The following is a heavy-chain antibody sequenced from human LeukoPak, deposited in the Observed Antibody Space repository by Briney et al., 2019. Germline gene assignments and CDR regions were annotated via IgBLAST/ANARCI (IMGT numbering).Heavy chain of an antibody. CDR3: ARDAGLWAHGAFDI. J-gene: IGHJ3*02. D-gene: IGHD3-16*01. CDR1: GYIFTTYA. V-gene: IGHV1-3*03. CDR2: INAGNGNT. Sequence: GASVKVSCKASGYIFTTYAMHWVRQASGQRLEWMGWINAGNGNTKYSRELQGRVTITTDTSATTAYMELSSLRSEDMAVYYCARDAGLWAHGAFDIWGQGTMVTVSS.